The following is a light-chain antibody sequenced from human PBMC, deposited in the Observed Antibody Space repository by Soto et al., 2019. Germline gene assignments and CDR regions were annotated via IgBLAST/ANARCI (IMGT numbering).Light chain of an antibody. Sequence: EIVLTQFPDTLSLSPGERATLSCRASQSVSSSSLAWYQQKRGQAPRLLIHGASSRATGIPDRFSGSGSGTDFTLTISRREPEDFAVYYCQQYGSSPRTFGQGTKVEV. V-gene: IGKV3-20*01. CDR3: QQYGSSPRT. J-gene: IGKJ1*01. CDR1: QSVSSSS. CDR2: GAS.